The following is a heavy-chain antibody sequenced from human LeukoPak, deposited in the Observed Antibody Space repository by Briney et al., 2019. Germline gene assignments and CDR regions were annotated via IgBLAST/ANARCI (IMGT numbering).Heavy chain of an antibody. CDR3: AREARYSSGWHDY. V-gene: IGHV3-48*04. J-gene: IGHJ4*02. Sequence: GGSMRLSCAASGVTFSSYWMSWVRQAPRKGLERVSYISSSGSTIYYADSVKGRFTNSRDNAKNSLYLQMTIQRAEDTAVYYCAREARYSSGWHDYWGQGTLVTVSS. D-gene: IGHD6-19*01. CDR1: GVTFSSYW. CDR2: ISSSGSTI.